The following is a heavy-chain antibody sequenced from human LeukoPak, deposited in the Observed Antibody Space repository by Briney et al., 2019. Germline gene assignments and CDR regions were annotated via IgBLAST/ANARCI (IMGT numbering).Heavy chain of an antibody. CDR2: IYYSAST. J-gene: IGHJ4*02. D-gene: IGHD1-26*01. CDR3: ARTSGSYPFDY. CDR1: GGSIISYY. V-gene: IGHV4-59*01. Sequence: PSETLSLTCTVSGGSIISYYWSWIRQPPGKGLEWIGYIYYSASTKYNPSLKSRVTISVDTSKNQFSLKLSSVTAADTAVYYCARTSGSYPFDYWGQGTLVTVSS.